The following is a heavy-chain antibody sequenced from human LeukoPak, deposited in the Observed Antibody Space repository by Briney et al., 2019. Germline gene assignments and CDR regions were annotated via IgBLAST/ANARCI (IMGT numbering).Heavy chain of an antibody. V-gene: IGHV1-69*04. J-gene: IGHJ4*02. D-gene: IGHD6-6*01. Sequence: SVKVSCKASGGTFSSYAISWVRQAPGQGLEWMGRIIPILGIANYAQKFQGRVTITADKSTSTAYMELSSLRSEDTAVYYCARGGSSSHPFDYWGQGTLVTVSS. CDR1: GGTFSSYA. CDR2: IIPILGIA. CDR3: ARGGSSSHPFDY.